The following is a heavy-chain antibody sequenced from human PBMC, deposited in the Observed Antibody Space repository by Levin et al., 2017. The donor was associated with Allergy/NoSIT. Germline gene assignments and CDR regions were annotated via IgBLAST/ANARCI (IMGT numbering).Heavy chain of an antibody. CDR3: AKDRGSYFGVNCYDF. D-gene: IGHD1-26*01. V-gene: IGHV3-23*01. CDR1: GFSFSAYA. Sequence: GESLKISCAASGFSFSAYAMSWVRQAPGKGLEWVTAISGDGGSRYYADSVKGRFTISRHNSKDTLFLQMSSLRAEDTAIYYCAKDRGSYFGVNCYDFWGQGSLVTVSS. CDR2: ISGDGGSR. J-gene: IGHJ4*02.